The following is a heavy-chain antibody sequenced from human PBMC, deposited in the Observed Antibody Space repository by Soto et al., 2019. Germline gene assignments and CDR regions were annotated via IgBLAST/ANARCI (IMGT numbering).Heavy chain of an antibody. D-gene: IGHD6-13*01. CDR2: ISYDGSNK. CDR3: AFNVAAADLFDY. Sequence: GGSLRLSCAASGFTFSSYAMHWVRQAPGKGLEWVAVISYDGSNKYYADSVKGRFTISRDNSKNTLYLQMNSLRAEDTAVYYCAFNVAAADLFDYWGQGNLVTVS. J-gene: IGHJ4*02. V-gene: IGHV3-30-3*01. CDR1: GFTFSSYA.